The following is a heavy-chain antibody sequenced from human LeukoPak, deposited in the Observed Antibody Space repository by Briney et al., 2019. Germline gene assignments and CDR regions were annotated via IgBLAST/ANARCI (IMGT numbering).Heavy chain of an antibody. CDR3: AIDDVWA. J-gene: IGHJ5*02. V-gene: IGHV1-46*01. D-gene: IGHD3-16*01. CDR2: INSSGGST. CDR1: GYTFTSYY. Sequence: ASVKVSCKASGYTFTSYYMHWVRQAPGQGLEWMGIINSSGGSTSYAQKFQGRVTITADKSTSTAYMELSSLRSEDTAVYYCAIDDVWAWGQGTLVTVSS.